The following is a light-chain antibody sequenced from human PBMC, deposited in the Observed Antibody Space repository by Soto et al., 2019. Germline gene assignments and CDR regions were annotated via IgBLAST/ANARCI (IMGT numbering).Light chain of an antibody. CDR2: DVS. Sequence: QSVLTQPASVSGSPGQSITISCTGTSSDVGGYNYVSWYQHHPGKAPKLMIYDVSNRPSGVSNRFSGSKSGNTASLIISGLQAEDEAYFSTYVFGTGTKVTVL. J-gene: IGLJ1*01. CDR1: SSDVGGYNY. V-gene: IGLV2-14*03. CDR3: YV.